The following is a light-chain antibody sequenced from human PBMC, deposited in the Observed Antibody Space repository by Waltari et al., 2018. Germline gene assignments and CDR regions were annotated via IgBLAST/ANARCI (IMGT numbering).Light chain of an antibody. V-gene: IGKV3-11*01. Sequence: DTVLTQSPVTLAFSPGETSSLSCRASQSISSFLAWYQQKPGQIPRLLIYDASHRATGIPARFSGTGSGTDFTLTIDHLEPDDFAVYYCQQRAHWPLTFGGGTKVEV. CDR2: DAS. CDR3: QQRAHWPLT. CDR1: QSISSF. J-gene: IGKJ4*01.